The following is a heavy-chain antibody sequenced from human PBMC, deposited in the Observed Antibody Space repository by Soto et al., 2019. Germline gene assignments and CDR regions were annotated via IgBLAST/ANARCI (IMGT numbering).Heavy chain of an antibody. CDR3: ARGGYSSGWSAEYFQH. Sequence: PGGSLRLSCAASGFTFSSYALHWVRQAPGKGLEWVAVISYDGSNKYYADSVKGRFTIPRDNSKDTLYLQMNSLRAEDTALYYCARGGYSSGWSAEYFQHWGQGTLVTVSS. CDR1: GFTFSSYA. V-gene: IGHV3-30-3*01. J-gene: IGHJ1*01. D-gene: IGHD6-19*01. CDR2: ISYDGSNK.